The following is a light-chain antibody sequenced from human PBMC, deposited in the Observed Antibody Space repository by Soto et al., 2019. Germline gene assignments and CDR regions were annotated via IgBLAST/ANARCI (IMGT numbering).Light chain of an antibody. CDR2: AAS. V-gene: IGKV1-5*01. CDR3: QHYQSYLWT. Sequence: DIQMTQSPSTLSASVGDRVTITCRASQSISSWLAWYQQKPGKAPKLLIYAASTLQSGVPSRFSGSGSGTEFTLTINGLQPDDFATYYCQHYQSYLWTFGQGTKVDIK. CDR1: QSISSW. J-gene: IGKJ1*01.